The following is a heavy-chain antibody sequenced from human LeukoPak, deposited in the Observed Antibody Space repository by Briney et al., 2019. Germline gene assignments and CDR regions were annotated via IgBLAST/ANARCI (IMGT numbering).Heavy chain of an antibody. Sequence: GGSLRLSCAASGDTFSSYSMNWVRQGPGKGLEWVSYISGDGTNIYYADSVKGRFTISRDNAKNSLYLQMNSLRAEDTALYYCAKGTDSSGWYDWFDPWGQGTLVTVSS. CDR3: AKGTDSSGWYDWFDP. CDR1: GDTFSSYS. CDR2: ISGDGTNI. J-gene: IGHJ5*02. D-gene: IGHD6-19*01. V-gene: IGHV3-48*04.